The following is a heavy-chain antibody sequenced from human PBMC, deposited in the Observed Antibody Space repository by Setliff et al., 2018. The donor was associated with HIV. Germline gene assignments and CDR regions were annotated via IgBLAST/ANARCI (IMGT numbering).Heavy chain of an antibody. CDR3: AEWFDGYDAFDI. CDR1: GFTFSSYW. Sequence: GGSLRLSCAASGFTFSSYWMSWVRQAPGKGLEWVANIKQDGSEKYYVDSVKGRFTISRDNAKNALYLQMNSLRAEDTAVYYCAEWFDGYDAFDIWGQGTMVTVSS. V-gene: IGHV3-7*03. CDR2: IKQDGSEK. D-gene: IGHD3-3*01. J-gene: IGHJ3*02.